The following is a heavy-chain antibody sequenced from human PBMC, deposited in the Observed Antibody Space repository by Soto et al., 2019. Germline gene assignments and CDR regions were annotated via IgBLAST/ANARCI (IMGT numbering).Heavy chain of an antibody. V-gene: IGHV3-30*18. Sequence: GGSLRLSCAASGFTFSSYGMHWVRQAPGKGLEWVAVISYDGSNKYYADSVKGRFTISRDNSKNTLYLQMNSLRAEDTAVYYCAKGAHGYEGNWGQGTLVTVSS. J-gene: IGHJ4*02. CDR3: AKGAHGYEGN. CDR2: ISYDGSNK. D-gene: IGHD5-12*01. CDR1: GFTFSSYG.